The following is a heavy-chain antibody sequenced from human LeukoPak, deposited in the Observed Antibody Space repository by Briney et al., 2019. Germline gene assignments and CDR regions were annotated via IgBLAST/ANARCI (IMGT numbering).Heavy chain of an antibody. D-gene: IGHD1-26*01. CDR2: IYYSGST. J-gene: IGHJ3*02. Sequence: SETLSLTCTVSGGSISSGDYYWSWIRQPPGKGLEWIGYIYYSGSTYYNPSLKSRVIISVDTSKNQFSLKLSSVTAADTAVYYCARVAWELLGALDIWGQGTMVTVSS. CDR1: GGSISSGDYY. CDR3: ARVAWELLGALDI. V-gene: IGHV4-30-4*08.